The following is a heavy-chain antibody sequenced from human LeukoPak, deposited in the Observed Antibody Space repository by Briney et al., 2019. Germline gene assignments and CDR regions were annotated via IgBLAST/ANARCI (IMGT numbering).Heavy chain of an antibody. CDR3: ARGYCSGDCFTLFDD. CDR1: VYMFTGYY. J-gene: IGHJ4*01. D-gene: IGHD2-21*02. CDR2: INPNSGGT. Sequence: AASVSVTCKASVYMFTGYYMHWVRQAPGQGLEWMGWINPNSGGTNYAQKFQGRVTMTRDTSISTAYMELSSLRSDDTAVYYCARGYCSGDCFTLFDDWGHGSLVTVSS. V-gene: IGHV1-2*02.